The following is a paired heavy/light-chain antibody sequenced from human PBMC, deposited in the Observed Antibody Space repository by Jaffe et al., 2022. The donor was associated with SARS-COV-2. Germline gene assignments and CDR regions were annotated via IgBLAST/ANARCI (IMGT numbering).Light chain of an antibody. V-gene: IGLV2-11*01. CDR3: CSYAGNYVKV. Sequence: QSALTQPRSVSGSPGQSVTISCTGTSSDVGGYNYVSWYQQHPGKAPKLMIYDVSKRPSGVPDRFSGSKSGNTASLTISGLQAEDEADYHCCSYAGNYVKVFGGGTKLTVL. J-gene: IGLJ3*02. CDR2: DVS. CDR1: SSDVGGYNY.
Heavy chain of an antibody. Sequence: EVQLVESGGGLVQPGGSLRLSCAASGFTFSSYWMSWVRQAPGKGLEWVANIKQDGSGKYYVDSVRGRFTISRDNAKNSLYLQMNSLRAEDTAVYYCARDSSSGFHYYYYYYMDVWGKGTTVTVSS. CDR1: GFTFSSYW. J-gene: IGHJ6*03. CDR2: IKQDGSGK. V-gene: IGHV3-7*01. CDR3: ARDSSSGFHYYYYYYMDV. D-gene: IGHD6-25*01.